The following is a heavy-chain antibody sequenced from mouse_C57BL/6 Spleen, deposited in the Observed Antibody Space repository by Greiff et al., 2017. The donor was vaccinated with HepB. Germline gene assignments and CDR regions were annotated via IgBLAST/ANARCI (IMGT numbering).Heavy chain of an antibody. J-gene: IGHJ4*01. CDR1: GYSITSGYY. CDR3: ARDGGLPYYYAMDY. CDR2: ISYDGSN. V-gene: IGHV3-6*01. D-gene: IGHD2-4*01. Sequence: EVQLQQSGPGLVKPSQSLSLTCSVTGYSITSGYYWNWLRQFPGNKLEWMGYISYDGSNNYNPSLKNRISITRDTSKNQFFLKLNSVTTEDTATYYCARDGGLPYYYAMDYWGQGTSVTVSS.